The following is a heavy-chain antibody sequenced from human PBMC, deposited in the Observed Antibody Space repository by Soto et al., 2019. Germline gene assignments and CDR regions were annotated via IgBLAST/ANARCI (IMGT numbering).Heavy chain of an antibody. V-gene: IGHV1-8*01. D-gene: IGHD2-21*01. CDR3: ARVSCLWRGYYYYGMDV. CDR2: MNPNSGNT. CDR1: GYTFTSYD. Sequence: ASVKVSCKASGYTFTSYDINWVRQATGQGLEWMGWMNPNSGNTGYAQKFQGRVTMTRNTSISTAYMELSSLRSEDTAVYYCARVSCLWRGYYYYGMDVWGRGTTVTVSS. J-gene: IGHJ6*02.